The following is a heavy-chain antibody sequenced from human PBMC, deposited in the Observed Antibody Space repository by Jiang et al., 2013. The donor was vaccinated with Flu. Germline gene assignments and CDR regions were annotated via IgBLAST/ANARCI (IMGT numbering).Heavy chain of an antibody. CDR1: GGSISSSSYY. CDR3: ARPSSYGPKNYWYFDL. V-gene: IGHV4-39*01. Sequence: LLKPSETLSLTCTVSGGSISSSSYYWGWIRQPPGKGLEWIGSIYYSGSTYYNPSLKSRVTISVDTSKNQFSLKLSSVTAADTAVYYCARPSSYGPKNYWYFDLWGRGTLVTVSS. D-gene: IGHD5-18*01. J-gene: IGHJ2*01. CDR2: IYYSGST.